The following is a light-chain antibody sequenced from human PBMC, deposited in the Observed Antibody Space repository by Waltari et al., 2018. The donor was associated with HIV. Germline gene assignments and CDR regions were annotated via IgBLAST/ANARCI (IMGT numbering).Light chain of an antibody. CDR3: QLWDTTSDHPV. CDR1: NIGRQS. Sequence: SYVLTQPPSVSVAPGQTARITCGGDNIGRQSVHWYQQKPGQAPLLVVFDDGDRPSGIPERFSGSNSGNTATLTIGRVEAGDEADYYCQLWDTTSDHPVFGGVTKLTVL. V-gene: IGLV3-21*02. J-gene: IGLJ3*02. CDR2: DDG.